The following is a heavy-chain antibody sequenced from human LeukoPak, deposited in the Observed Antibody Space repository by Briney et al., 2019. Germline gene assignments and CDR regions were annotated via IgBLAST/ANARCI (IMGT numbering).Heavy chain of an antibody. CDR1: GSTFSSYS. CDR2: ISSSSSYI. Sequence: GGSLRLSCAASGSTFSSYSMNWVRQAPGKGLEWVSSISSSSSYIYYADSVKGRFTISRDNAKNSLYLQMNSLRAEDTAVYYCARTTALGYCSSTSCYSGDGYWGQGTLVTVSS. V-gene: IGHV3-21*01. J-gene: IGHJ4*02. CDR3: ARTTALGYCSSTSCYSGDGY. D-gene: IGHD2-2*01.